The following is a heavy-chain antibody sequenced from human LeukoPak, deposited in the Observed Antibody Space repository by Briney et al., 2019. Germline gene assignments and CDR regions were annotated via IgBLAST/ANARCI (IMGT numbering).Heavy chain of an antibody. V-gene: IGHV3-23*01. D-gene: IGHD6-13*01. CDR1: GFAFKNYA. CDR3: AKPGRTAAGLFDS. J-gene: IGHJ4*02. CDR2: FSVNGRDT. Sequence: GGSLRLSCAASGFAFKNYALSWVRQAPGKGLEWVSGFSVNGRDTYYADFVRGRFTIARDIAKNTLYLQMNSLRAEDTATYYCAKPGRTAAGLFDSWGQGTLVTVSS.